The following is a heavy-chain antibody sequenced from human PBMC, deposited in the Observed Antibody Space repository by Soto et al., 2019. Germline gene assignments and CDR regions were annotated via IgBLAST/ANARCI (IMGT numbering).Heavy chain of an antibody. CDR3: AIFRYYFDGIDYHDAFDI. J-gene: IGHJ3*02. Sequence: EVQLVESGGGLVQPGGSLRLYCAASGFTVSNNYMNWVRQAPGKGLEWVSFLDSGGSTYYSDSAKGRFTISRDNSNNTLYLQMNSLRAQETVVYYCAIFRYYFDGIDYHDAFDIWGQGTMVTVSS. CDR1: GFTVSNNY. D-gene: IGHD3-22*01. CDR2: LDSGGST. V-gene: IGHV3-66*01.